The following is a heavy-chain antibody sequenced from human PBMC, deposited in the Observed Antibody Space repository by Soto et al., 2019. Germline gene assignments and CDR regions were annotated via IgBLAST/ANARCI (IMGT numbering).Heavy chain of an antibody. CDR3: ARLPRAGPYSRPIDY. V-gene: IGHV3-23*01. D-gene: IGHD4-4*01. J-gene: IGHJ4*02. CDR1: GFTFSSYA. CDR2: ISGSGGSR. Sequence: EVQLLESGGGLVQPGGSLRLSCAASGFTFSSYAMSWVRQAPGKGLEWVSAISGSGGSRYYADSVKGRFTSSRDNSKNTLDLQIDSLRAEDTAVYYCARLPRAGPYSRPIDYWGQGTLVTVSS.